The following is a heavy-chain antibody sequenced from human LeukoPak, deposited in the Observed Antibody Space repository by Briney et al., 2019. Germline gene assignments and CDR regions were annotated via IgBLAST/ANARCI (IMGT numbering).Heavy chain of an antibody. CDR3: ARGGWELELDY. J-gene: IGHJ4*02. CDR1: GGSISNYY. CDR2: IYISGST. V-gene: IGHV4-59*01. Sequence: SETLSLTCTVTGGSISNYYWSWIRQPPGKGLEWIGYIYISGSTNCSPSLKSRVTMSRDTSKNRFSLKLSSVTAADTAVYYCARGGWELELDYWGQGILVTVSS. D-gene: IGHD1-26*01.